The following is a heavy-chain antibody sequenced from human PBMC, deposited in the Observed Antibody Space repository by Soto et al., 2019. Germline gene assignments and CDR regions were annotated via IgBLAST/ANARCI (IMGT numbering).Heavy chain of an antibody. D-gene: IGHD3-10*01. CDR3: ARGGSLWFGELSAYYYGMDV. CDR2: INPNSGGT. Sequence: QVQLVQSGAEVKKPGASVKVSCKASGYTFTGYYMHWVRQAPGQGLEWMGWINPNSGGTNYAQKFQGWVTMTRETSIRTAYTELRRLSSDDTAVYYCARGGSLWFGELSAYYYGMDVWGQGTTVTVSS. CDR1: GYTFTGYY. V-gene: IGHV1-2*04. J-gene: IGHJ6*02.